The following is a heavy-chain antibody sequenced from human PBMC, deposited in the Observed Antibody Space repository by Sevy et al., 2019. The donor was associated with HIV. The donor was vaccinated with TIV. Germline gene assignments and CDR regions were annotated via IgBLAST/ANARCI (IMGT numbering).Heavy chain of an antibody. CDR1: GFNFNIYS. Sequence: GGSLRLTCAVSGFNFNIYSMSWVRLAPGKGLEWVSTLSFGCGKINYADSVKGRFIISRDDSKNTLYLQMNSLRAEDTAVYFCAREGCTRPHDYWVQGTLVTVSS. V-gene: IGHV3-23*01. J-gene: IGHJ4*02. CDR2: LSFGCGKI. D-gene: IGHD2-8*01. CDR3: AREGCTRPHDY.